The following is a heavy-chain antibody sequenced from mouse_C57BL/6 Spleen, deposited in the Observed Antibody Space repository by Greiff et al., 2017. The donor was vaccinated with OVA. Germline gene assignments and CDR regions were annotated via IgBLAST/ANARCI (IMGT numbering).Heavy chain of an antibody. CDR1: GFSFNTYA. J-gene: IGHJ4*01. Sequence: EVKLMESGGGLVQPKGSLKLSCAASGFSFNTYAMNWVRQAPGKGLEWVARIRSKRNNYATYYADSVKDRFTISRDDSESMLYLQMNNLKTEDTAMYYCGRLAPYYDDDWAFAGPMDYWGQGTSVTVSS. V-gene: IGHV10-1*01. CDR2: IRSKRNNYAT. CDR3: GRLAPYYDDDWAFAGPMDY. D-gene: IGHD2-4*01.